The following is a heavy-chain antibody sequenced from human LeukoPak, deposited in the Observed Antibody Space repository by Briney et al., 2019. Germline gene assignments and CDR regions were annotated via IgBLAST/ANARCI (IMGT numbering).Heavy chain of an antibody. CDR3: ARRNHYYGSGSYYNGHYYFDY. J-gene: IGHJ4*02. CDR2: IYPGDSDT. D-gene: IGHD3-10*01. Sequence: GESLKISFKGSGYRFTSYWIGWVRQMPGKGLEWMGIIYPGDSDTRYSPSFQGQVTISADKSISTAYLQWSSLKASDTAMYYCARRNHYYGSGSYYNGHYYFDYWGQGTLVTVSS. V-gene: IGHV5-51*01. CDR1: GYRFTSYW.